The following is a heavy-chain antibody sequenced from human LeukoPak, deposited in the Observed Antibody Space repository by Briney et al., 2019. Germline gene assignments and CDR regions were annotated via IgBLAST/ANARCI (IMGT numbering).Heavy chain of an antibody. V-gene: IGHV3-30*02. J-gene: IGHJ5*02. D-gene: IGHD2-2*01. CDR2: IRFDGSNK. CDR1: GFIFSSYG. Sequence: GGSLRLSCAASGFIFSSYGIHWVRQAPGKGLEWVAFIRFDGSNKYYADSVEGRFTISRDNSKNTLYLQMNSLKPEDTAVYNCAKDALEYCSTSGCFPNWVDPWGQGTLVTVSS. CDR3: AKDALEYCSTSGCFPNWVDP.